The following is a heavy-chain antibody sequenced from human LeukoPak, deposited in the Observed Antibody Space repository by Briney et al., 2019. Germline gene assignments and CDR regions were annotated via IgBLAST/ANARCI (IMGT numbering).Heavy chain of an antibody. CDR2: IYYSGRT. V-gene: IGHV4-34*01. CDR1: GGSFSGYY. D-gene: IGHD6-19*01. J-gene: IGHJ3*02. Sequence: SETLSLTCAVYGGSFSGYYWSWIRQPPGKGLEWIGSIYYSGRTYYNPSLKSRVTISVDTSKNQFSLKLSSVTAADTAVYYCARHKYSSGWPPEGAFDIWGQGTMVTVSS. CDR3: ARHKYSSGWPPEGAFDI.